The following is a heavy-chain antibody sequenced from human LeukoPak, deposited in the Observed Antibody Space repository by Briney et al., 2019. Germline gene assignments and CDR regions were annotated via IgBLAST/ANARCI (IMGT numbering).Heavy chain of an antibody. CDR1: GGSISSGSYY. D-gene: IGHD5-12*01. J-gene: IGHJ4*02. Sequence: SSETLSLTCTVSGGSISSGSYYWSWIRQPAGKGLEWIERIYTSGSTNYNPSLKSRVTISVDTSKNQFSLKLSSVTAADTAVYYCARDPDSGYDFFDYWGQGTLVTVSS. V-gene: IGHV4-61*02. CDR2: IYTSGST. CDR3: ARDPDSGYDFFDY.